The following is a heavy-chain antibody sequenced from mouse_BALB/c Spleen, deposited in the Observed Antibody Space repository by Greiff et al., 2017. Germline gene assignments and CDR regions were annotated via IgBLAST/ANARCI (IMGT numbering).Heavy chain of an antibody. Sequence: EVQLVESGGGLVQPGGSLKLSCAASGFTFSSYGMSWVRQTPDKRLELVATINSNGGSTYYPDSVKGRFTISRDNAKNTLYLQMSSLKSEDTAMYYCARDPLYYYGSYWYFDVWGAGTTVTVSS. J-gene: IGHJ1*01. D-gene: IGHD1-1*01. CDR1: GFTFSSYG. CDR2: INSNGGST. V-gene: IGHV5-6-3*01. CDR3: ARDPLYYYGSYWYFDV.